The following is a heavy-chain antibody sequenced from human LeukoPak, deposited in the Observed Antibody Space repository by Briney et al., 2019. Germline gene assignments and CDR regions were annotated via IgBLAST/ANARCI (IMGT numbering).Heavy chain of an antibody. CDR2: ISGSGGST. D-gene: IGHD3-22*01. CDR3: AKYGYYYDSSGYPDY. Sequence: VXXXPGKXXXXVXAISGSGGSTYYADSVKGRFTISRDNSKNTLYLQMNSLRAEGTAVYYCAKYGYYYDSSGYPDYWGQGTLVTVSS. V-gene: IGHV3-23*01. J-gene: IGHJ4*02.